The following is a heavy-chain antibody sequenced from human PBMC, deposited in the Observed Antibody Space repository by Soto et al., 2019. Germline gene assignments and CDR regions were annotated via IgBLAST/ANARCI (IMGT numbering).Heavy chain of an antibody. CDR2: VTGDGHTI. J-gene: IGHJ4*02. CDR3: ATAEVDY. V-gene: IGHV3-74*01. Sequence: QLGGSLRLSCAASGFTFANSWMHWIRQAPGKGPEWVSRVTGDGHTIQYADSVKGRFTVSGDNAKNTLYLQMNSLRAEDTAVYYCATAEVDYWGPGTLVTVSS. CDR1: GFTFANSW.